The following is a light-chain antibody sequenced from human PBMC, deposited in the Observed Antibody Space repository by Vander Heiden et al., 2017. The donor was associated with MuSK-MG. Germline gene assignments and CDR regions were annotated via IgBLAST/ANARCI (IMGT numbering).Light chain of an antibody. CDR3: QSYDSSLSAVV. CDR2: GNI. Sequence: QSVLTQPPSVSGAPGQRVTLSCTGSSSNIGAGYDVHWYQQLPGTAPKLLIYGNINRPSGVPDRFSGSKSGTSASLAITGLQAEDEADYYCQSYDSSLSAVVFGGGTKLTVL. V-gene: IGLV1-40*01. J-gene: IGLJ2*01. CDR1: SSNIGAGYD.